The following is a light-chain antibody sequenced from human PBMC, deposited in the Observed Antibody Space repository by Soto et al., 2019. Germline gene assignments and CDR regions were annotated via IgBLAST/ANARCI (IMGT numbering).Light chain of an antibody. V-gene: IGKV3-15*01. CDR2: GAS. J-gene: IGKJ3*01. CDR3: QQLNSYPPLT. CDR1: QSVSSN. Sequence: EIVMTQSPATLSVSPGERATLSCRASQSVSSNLAWYQQKPGQAPSLLIYGASTRATGVPARFSGSGSGTEFTLTISSLQSEDFAVYYCQQLNSYPPLTFGPGTKVDIK.